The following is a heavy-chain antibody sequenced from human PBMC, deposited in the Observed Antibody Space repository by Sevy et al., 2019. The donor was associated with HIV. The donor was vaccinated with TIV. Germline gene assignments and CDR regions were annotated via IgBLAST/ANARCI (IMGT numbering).Heavy chain of an antibody. D-gene: IGHD6-13*01. J-gene: IGHJ4*02. CDR3: ARDEGGYDPFDY. CDR2: ISYSGEYI. V-gene: IGHV3-21*01. CDR1: GFTFTSYT. Sequence: GSLRLSCAASGFTFTSYTMNWVRQAPGKGLEWVSSISYSGEYIYYADSVNGRFTMSRDNAKNSLYLQMNSLRVEDTAVYYCARDEGGYDPFDYWGQGTLVTVSS.